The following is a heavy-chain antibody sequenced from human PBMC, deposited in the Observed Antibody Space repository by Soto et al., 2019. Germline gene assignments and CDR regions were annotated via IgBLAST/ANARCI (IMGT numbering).Heavy chain of an antibody. CDR1: GGSISGYY. J-gene: IGHJ6*03. CDR3: ARLTGGTYLSFYYYIGV. Sequence: QVQLQESGPGLVKPSETLSLTCTVSGGSISGYYWSWIRQAPGKGLEWIGYIYYSGTTNYDPSLKSRVTKSVDTSKNQFSLKLSSVTTADTAVYYCARLTGGTYLSFYYYIGVWGKGTTVTVSS. D-gene: IGHD2-8*02. V-gene: IGHV4-59*01. CDR2: IYYSGTT.